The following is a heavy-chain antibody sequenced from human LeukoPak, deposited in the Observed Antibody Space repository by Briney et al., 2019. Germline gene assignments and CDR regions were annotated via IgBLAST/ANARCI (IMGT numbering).Heavy chain of an antibody. CDR2: ISSSSSYI. CDR1: GFTFSNYW. CDR3: ARDTYPGTGGDWFDP. J-gene: IGHJ5*02. V-gene: IGHV3-21*01. D-gene: IGHD3-10*01. Sequence: GGSLRLSCAASGFTFSNYWMSWVRQAPGKGLEWVSSISSSSSYIYYADSVKGRFTISRDNAKNSLYLQMNSLRAEDTAVYYCARDTYPGTGGDWFDPWGQGTLVTVSS.